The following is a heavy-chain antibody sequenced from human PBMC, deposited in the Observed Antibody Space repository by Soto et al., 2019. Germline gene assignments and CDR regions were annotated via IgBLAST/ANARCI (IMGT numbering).Heavy chain of an antibody. Sequence: HPGGSLRLSCAASGFTFSSYAMHWVRQAPGKGLEWVAVISYDGSNKYYADSVKGRFTISRDNSKNTLYLQMNSLRAEDTAVYYCARELGVAMIVVVPFDYWGQGTLVTVSS. D-gene: IGHD3-22*01. CDR3: ARELGVAMIVVVPFDY. V-gene: IGHV3-30-3*01. CDR2: ISYDGSNK. J-gene: IGHJ4*02. CDR1: GFTFSSYA.